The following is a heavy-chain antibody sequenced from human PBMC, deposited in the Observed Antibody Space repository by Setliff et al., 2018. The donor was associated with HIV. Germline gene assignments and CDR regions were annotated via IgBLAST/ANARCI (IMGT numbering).Heavy chain of an antibody. Sequence: PSETLSLTCTVSGASISSHNYYWGWIRQSPGKGLEWIARIRSSGDTYYNPSLQNRVIISVDTSNNQISLKLTSVTAADTAVYYCTIPASSLAPNWGRGTQVTVSS. J-gene: IGHJ4*01. CDR2: IRSSGDT. CDR1: GASISSHNYY. V-gene: IGHV4-39*01. CDR3: TIPASSLAPN.